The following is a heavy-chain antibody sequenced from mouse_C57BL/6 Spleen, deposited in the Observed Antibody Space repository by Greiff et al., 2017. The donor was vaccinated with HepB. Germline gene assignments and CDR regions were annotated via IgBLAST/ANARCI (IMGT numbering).Heavy chain of an antibody. CDR2: ISSGGDYI. V-gene: IGHV5-9-1*02. CDR3: TSYGNYAYYAMDY. CDR1: GFTFSSYA. J-gene: IGHJ4*01. D-gene: IGHD2-1*01. Sequence: EVKLMESGEGLVKPGGSLKLSCAASGFTFSSYAMSWVRQTPEKRLEWVAYISSGGDYIYYADTVKGRFTISRDNARNTLYLQMSSLKSEDTAMYYCTSYGNYAYYAMDYWGQGTSVTVSS.